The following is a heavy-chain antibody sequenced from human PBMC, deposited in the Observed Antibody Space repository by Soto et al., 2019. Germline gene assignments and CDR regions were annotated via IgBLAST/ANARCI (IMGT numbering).Heavy chain of an antibody. D-gene: IGHD2-2*01. CDR2: INHSGST. CDR1: GGSFSGYY. V-gene: IGHV4-34*01. CDR3: ASITSFWVVTPSFDY. J-gene: IGHJ4*02. Sequence: SETLSLTCAVYGGSFSGYYWSWIRQPPGKGLEWIGEINHSGSTNYNPSLKSRVTISVDTSKNQFSLKLSSVTAADTAVYYCASITSFWVVTPSFDYWGQGTLVTVSS.